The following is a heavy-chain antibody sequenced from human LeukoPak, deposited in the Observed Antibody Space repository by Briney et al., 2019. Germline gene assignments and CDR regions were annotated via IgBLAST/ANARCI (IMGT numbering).Heavy chain of an antibody. Sequence: SETLSLTCAVYGGSFSGYYWSWIRQPPGKGLEWIGEMKHSGSTNYNPSLKSRVTISVDTSKNQFSLKLSSVTAADTAVYYCASLVVVVPAAMSALSYYYGMDVWGQGTTVTVSS. D-gene: IGHD2-2*01. V-gene: IGHV4-34*01. CDR3: ASLVVVVPAAMSALSYYYGMDV. J-gene: IGHJ6*02. CDR2: MKHSGST. CDR1: GGSFSGYY.